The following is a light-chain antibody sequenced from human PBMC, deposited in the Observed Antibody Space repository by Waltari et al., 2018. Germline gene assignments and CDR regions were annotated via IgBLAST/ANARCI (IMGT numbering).Light chain of an antibody. CDR2: DVS. CDR1: SSDVGGYNY. J-gene: IGLJ2*01. CDR3: SSYTSSSTYVV. Sequence: QSALTQPASVSGSPGQSITISCTGTSSDVGGYNYISWYQRHPGKAPKLMIYDVSKPPSGVSNRFSGSKSGNTASLTISGLQAEDEADYYCSSYTSSSTYVVFGGGTKLTVL. V-gene: IGLV2-14*03.